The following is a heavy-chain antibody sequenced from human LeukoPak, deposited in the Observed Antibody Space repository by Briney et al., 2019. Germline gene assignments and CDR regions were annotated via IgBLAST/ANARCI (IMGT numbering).Heavy chain of an antibody. V-gene: IGHV3-23*01. Sequence: GGSLRLSCAASGFTFSSYAMSWVRQAPGKGLEWVSAISGSGGSTYYADSVKGRFTISRDNSKNTLYLQMNSLRAEDTAVYYCAKAYHRNSYGYGFFDYWGQGTLVTVSS. D-gene: IGHD5-18*01. CDR3: AKAYHRNSYGYGFFDY. CDR2: ISGSGGST. J-gene: IGHJ4*02. CDR1: GFTFSSYA.